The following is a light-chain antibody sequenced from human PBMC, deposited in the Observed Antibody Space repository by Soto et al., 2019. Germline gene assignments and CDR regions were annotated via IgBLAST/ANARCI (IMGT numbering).Light chain of an antibody. CDR3: LQYNSYPYT. V-gene: IGKV1-17*01. J-gene: IGKJ2*01. CDR1: QGIRHH. CDR2: ATS. Sequence: DIQMTQSPSSLSASVGDRVTITCRASQGIRHHLGWYQQKPGKAPKRLIYATSSLQSGVPSRFSGSGSGTEFTLTISSLQPEDFATYYCLQYNSYPYTFGQGTKVESK.